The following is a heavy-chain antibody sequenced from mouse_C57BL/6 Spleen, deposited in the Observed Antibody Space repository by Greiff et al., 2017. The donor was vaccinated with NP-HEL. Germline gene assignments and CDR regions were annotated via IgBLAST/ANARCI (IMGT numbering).Heavy chain of an antibody. CDR1: GFTFSSYG. Sequence: EVQLVESGGDLVKPGGSLKLSCAASGFTFSSYGMSWVRQTPDKRLEWVATISSGGSYTYYPDSVKGRFTISRDNAKNTLYLQMSSLKSEDTAMYYCARYITTVVASYYFDYWGQGTTLTVSS. V-gene: IGHV5-6*01. CDR3: ARYITTVVASYYFDY. J-gene: IGHJ2*01. D-gene: IGHD1-1*01. CDR2: ISSGGSYT.